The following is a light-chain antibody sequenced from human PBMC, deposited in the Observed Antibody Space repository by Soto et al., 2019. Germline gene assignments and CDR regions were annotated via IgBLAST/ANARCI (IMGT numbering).Light chain of an antibody. CDR3: QQYNIHWT. Sequence: AIRMTQSPSSLSASTGDRVTITCRASQGISSYLAWYQQKPGKAPKLLIYKASTLKSGVPSRFSGSGSGTEFTLTISSLQPDDFATYYCQQYNIHWTFGQGTKVDIK. V-gene: IGKV1-8*01. CDR2: KAS. CDR1: QGISSY. J-gene: IGKJ1*01.